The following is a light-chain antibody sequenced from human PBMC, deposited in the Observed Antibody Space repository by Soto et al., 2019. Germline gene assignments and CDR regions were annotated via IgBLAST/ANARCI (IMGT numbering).Light chain of an antibody. CDR2: KAS. V-gene: IGKV1-5*03. CDR1: QSISSW. CDR3: QHYDSFSAT. J-gene: IGKJ2*01. Sequence: DIQMTQSPSTLSPSVGDRVTITCRASQSISSWLAWYQQKPGKAPKLLIYKASFLEGGVPSRFSGSGSGTEFTLTISSRQPDDFASYYCQHYDSFSATFGQGTKLEIK.